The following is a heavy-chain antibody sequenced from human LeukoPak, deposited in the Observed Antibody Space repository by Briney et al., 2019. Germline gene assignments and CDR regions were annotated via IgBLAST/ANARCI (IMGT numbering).Heavy chain of an antibody. CDR2: IYYSGST. CDR1: GGSISSSSYY. CDR3: ARGVMIVIIEHSWYFDL. V-gene: IGHV4-39*01. J-gene: IGHJ2*01. Sequence: SETLSLTCTVSGGSISSSSYYWGWIRQPPGKGLEWIGSIYYSGSTYYNPSLKSRVTISVDTSKNQFSLKLSSVTAADTAVYYCARGVMIVIIEHSWYFDLWGRGTLVTVSS. D-gene: IGHD3-22*01.